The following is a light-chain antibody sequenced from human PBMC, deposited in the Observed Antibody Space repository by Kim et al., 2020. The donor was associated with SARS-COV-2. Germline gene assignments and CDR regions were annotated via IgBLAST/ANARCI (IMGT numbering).Light chain of an antibody. CDR1: NIGSKR. Sequence: QGKKERSKGGGKNIGSKRVQWYKKKTGQAHGMVMYNESDRPSGIPERFSGSNSGNTATLTSSRVEDGDEADYYCQVWDSSSENPVFGGGTQLTVL. CDR3: QVWDSSSENPV. J-gene: IGLJ3*02. V-gene: IGLV3-21*04. CDR2: NES.